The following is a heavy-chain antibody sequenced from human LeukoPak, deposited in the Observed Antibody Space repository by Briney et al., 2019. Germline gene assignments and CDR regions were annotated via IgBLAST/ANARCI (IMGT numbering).Heavy chain of an antibody. V-gene: IGHV1-69*13. CDR3: ARGRYGSDYYYEYMDV. CDR1: GGTFSSYA. D-gene: IGHD4-17*01. CDR2: IIPIFGTA. J-gene: IGHJ6*03. Sequence: SVKVSCKASGGTFSSYAISWVRQAPGQGLEWMGGIIPIFGTANYAQKFQGRVTITADESTSTAYMELSSLRSEDTAVYYCARGRYGSDYYYEYMDVWGKGTTVTVSS.